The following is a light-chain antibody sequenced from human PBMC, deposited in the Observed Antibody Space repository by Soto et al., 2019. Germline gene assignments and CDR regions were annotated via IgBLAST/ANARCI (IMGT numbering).Light chain of an antibody. V-gene: IGKV1-5*03. CDR3: QQYNSYPPT. Sequence: DIHMTQSPSTLSASVLYRVSITFLASQSISSWLACYQQKPGKAPKLLIYKASSLESGVPSRFSGSGSGTEFTLTISSLQPDDFATYYCQQYNSYPPTFGGGTKVDIK. CDR2: KAS. CDR1: QSISSW. J-gene: IGKJ4*01.